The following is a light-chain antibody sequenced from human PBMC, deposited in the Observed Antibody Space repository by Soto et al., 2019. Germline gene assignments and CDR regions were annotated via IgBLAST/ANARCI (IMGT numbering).Light chain of an antibody. CDR1: SSDVGSYSL. CDR3: CSYAGDSTWV. Sequence: QSALTQPASVSGSPGQSITISCTGTSSDVGSYSLVSWYQQHPGKAPKLMIYEGIKRPSGVSNRFSGSKSGITASLTISGLQAEDEADYYCCSYAGDSTWVFGGGTKLTVL. V-gene: IGLV2-23*01. CDR2: EGI. J-gene: IGLJ3*02.